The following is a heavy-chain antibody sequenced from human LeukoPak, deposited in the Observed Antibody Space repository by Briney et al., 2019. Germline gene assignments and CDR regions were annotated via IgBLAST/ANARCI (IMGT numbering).Heavy chain of an antibody. Sequence: SETLSLTCTVSGYSISSGYYWGWIRQPPGKGLEWIGSIYHSGSTYYNPSLKSRVTISVDTSKNQFSLKLSSVTAADTAVYYCARIRFGAGAFDYWGQGTLVTVSS. CDR1: GYSISSGYY. D-gene: IGHD3-10*01. J-gene: IGHJ4*02. CDR3: ARIRFGAGAFDY. CDR2: IYHSGST. V-gene: IGHV4-38-2*02.